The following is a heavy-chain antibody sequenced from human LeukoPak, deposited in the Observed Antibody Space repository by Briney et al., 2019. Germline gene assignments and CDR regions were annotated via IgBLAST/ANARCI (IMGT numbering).Heavy chain of an antibody. CDR1: GGSISSGDYY. J-gene: IGHJ5*02. CDR3: AREIHRGDSWFDT. V-gene: IGHV4-30-4*08. Sequence: SETLSLTCTVSGGSISSGDYYWSWIRQPPGKGLEWIGYIYYSGSTYYNPSLKSRVTTSVDTSKNQFSLKLTAVTAADTAVYYCAREIHRGDSWFDTWGQGTLVSVSS. CDR2: IYYSGST.